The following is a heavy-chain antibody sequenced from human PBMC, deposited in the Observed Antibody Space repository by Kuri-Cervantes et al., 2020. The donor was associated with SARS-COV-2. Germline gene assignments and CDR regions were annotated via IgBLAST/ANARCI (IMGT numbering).Heavy chain of an antibody. J-gene: IGHJ4*02. V-gene: IGHV3-33*01. D-gene: IGHD3-10*01. Sequence: GGSLRLSCAASGFTFSSYGMHWVRQAPGKGLEWVAVIWYDGSNKYYVDSVKGRFTISRDNSKNTLYLQMNSLRAEDTAVYYCARHIKITGQYYGFPYFDYWGQGTVVTVSS. CDR2: IWYDGSNK. CDR1: GFTFSSYG. CDR3: ARHIKITGQYYGFPYFDY.